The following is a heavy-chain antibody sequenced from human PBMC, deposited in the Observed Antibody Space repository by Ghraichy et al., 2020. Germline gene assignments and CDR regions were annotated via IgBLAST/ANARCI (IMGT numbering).Heavy chain of an antibody. Sequence: SETLSLTCTVSGGSISSSSYYWGWIRQPPGKGLEWIGSIYYSGSTYYNPSLKSRVTISVDTSKNQFSLKLSSVTAADTAVYYCARRGGYYGSGSYSYLYYFDYWGQGTLVTVSS. V-gene: IGHV4-39*01. CDR1: GGSISSSSYY. J-gene: IGHJ4*02. CDR2: IYYSGST. D-gene: IGHD3-10*01. CDR3: ARRGGYYGSGSYSYLYYFDY.